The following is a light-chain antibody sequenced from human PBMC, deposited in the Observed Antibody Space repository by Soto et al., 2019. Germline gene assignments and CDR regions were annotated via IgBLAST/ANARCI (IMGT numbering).Light chain of an antibody. V-gene: IGLV2-11*01. CDR1: SSDVGAYDY. CDR2: DVS. Sequence: QSALTQPRSVSGSPGQSVTISCTGTSSDVGAYDYVSWYQHHPGKAPKVTIYDVSKRPSGVPDRFSGSKSGNTASLTISGLQAEDEADYYCSSFVGPYTYVFGTGTKLT. J-gene: IGLJ1*01. CDR3: SSFVGPYTYV.